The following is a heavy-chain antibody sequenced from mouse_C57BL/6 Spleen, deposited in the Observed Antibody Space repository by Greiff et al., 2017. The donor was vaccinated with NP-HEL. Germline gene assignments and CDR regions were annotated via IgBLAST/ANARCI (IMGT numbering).Heavy chain of an antibody. D-gene: IGHD2-2*01. CDR2: IDPSDSYT. J-gene: IGHJ2*01. Sequence: VQLQQPGAELVRPGTSVKLSCKASGYTFTSYWMHWVKQRPGQGLEWIGVIDPSDSYTNYNQKFKGKATLTVDTSSSTAYMQLSSLTSEDSAVYYCASGGVTTYYFDYWGQGTTLTVSS. CDR3: ASGGVTTYYFDY. V-gene: IGHV1-59*01. CDR1: GYTFTSYW.